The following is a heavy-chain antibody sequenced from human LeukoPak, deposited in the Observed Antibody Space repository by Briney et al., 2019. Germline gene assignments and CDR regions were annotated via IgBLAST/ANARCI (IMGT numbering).Heavy chain of an antibody. J-gene: IGHJ6*03. CDR3: ATEYIAAAGTWGGGYYYMDV. D-gene: IGHD6-13*01. V-gene: IGHV1-58*02. CDR1: GFTFTSSA. CDR2: IVVGSGNT. Sequence: SVKVSCKASGFTFTSSAMQWVRQARGQRLEWIGWIVVGSGNTNYAQKFQERVTITRDMSTSTAYMELSSLRSEDTAVYYCATEYIAAAGTWGGGYYYMDVWGKGTTVTVSS.